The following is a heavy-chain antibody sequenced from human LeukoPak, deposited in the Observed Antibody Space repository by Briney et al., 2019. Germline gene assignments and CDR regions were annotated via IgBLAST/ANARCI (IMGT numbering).Heavy chain of an antibody. Sequence: ASVKVSCKASGYTFTSYYMHWVRQAPGQGLEWMGIINPSGGSTSYAQKLQGRVTMTTDTSTSTAYMELRSLRSDDTAVYYCARGGGYQDYWGQGTLVTVSS. CDR2: INPSGGST. J-gene: IGHJ4*02. CDR3: ARGGGYQDY. D-gene: IGHD3-22*01. V-gene: IGHV1-46*01. CDR1: GYTFTSYY.